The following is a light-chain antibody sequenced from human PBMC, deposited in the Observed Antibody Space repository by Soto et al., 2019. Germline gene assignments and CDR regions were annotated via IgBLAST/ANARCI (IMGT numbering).Light chain of an antibody. CDR1: SSDVGGYNY. J-gene: IGLJ2*01. Sequence: QSVLIQPPSASGSPGQSVTISCTGTSSDVGGYNYVSWYQQHPGKAPKLMIYEVSKRPSGVPDRFSGSKSGNTASLTVSGLQAEDEADYYCSSYAGSNTVFGGGTKLTVL. V-gene: IGLV2-8*01. CDR2: EVS. CDR3: SSYAGSNTV.